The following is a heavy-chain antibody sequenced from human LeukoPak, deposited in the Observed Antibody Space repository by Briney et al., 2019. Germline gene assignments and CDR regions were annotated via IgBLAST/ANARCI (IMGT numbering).Heavy chain of an antibody. J-gene: IGHJ6*03. Sequence: SETLSLTCTVSGGSLSSHYWSWIRQPPGKGLEWIGYIYYSGSTNYNPSLKSRVTISVDTSKNQFSLKLSSVTAADTAVYYCARDFPSDYYMDVWGKGTTVTVSS. CDR3: ARDFPSDYYMDV. CDR1: GGSLSSHY. V-gene: IGHV4-59*11. CDR2: IYYSGST.